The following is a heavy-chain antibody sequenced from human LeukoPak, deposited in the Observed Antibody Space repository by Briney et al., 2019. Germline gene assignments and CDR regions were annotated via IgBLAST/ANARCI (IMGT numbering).Heavy chain of an antibody. Sequence: PGGSLRLSCAASGVTFTTYAMSWVRQGPGKGLEWVSAISENGGRTYYADSVKGRFTISRDNLKNMVSLQMNSLRAEDTAVYYCANGYSSTWSSVDPWGQGILVTVPS. D-gene: IGHD6-13*01. CDR2: ISENGGRT. J-gene: IGHJ5*02. V-gene: IGHV3-23*01. CDR3: ANGYSSTWSSVDP. CDR1: GVTFTTYA.